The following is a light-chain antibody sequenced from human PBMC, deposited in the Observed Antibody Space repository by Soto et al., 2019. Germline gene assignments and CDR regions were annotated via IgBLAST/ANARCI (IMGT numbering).Light chain of an antibody. J-gene: IGKJ1*01. CDR3: QQYNDYSWT. V-gene: IGKV1-5*03. CDR2: KAS. CDR1: QSISAW. Sequence: DIQMTQSPSTLSASVGDSVSINCRASQSISAWLAWYQQKPGKAPRLLIYKASTLEIGVPSRFSGSGSVTEFTLTISSLQPDDVAIYYCQQYNDYSWTVGQGTKVDIK.